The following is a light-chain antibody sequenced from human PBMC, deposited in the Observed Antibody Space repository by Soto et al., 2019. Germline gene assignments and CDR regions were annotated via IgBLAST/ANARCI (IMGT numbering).Light chain of an antibody. CDR3: QQYNSYLLT. CDR2: DAS. J-gene: IGKJ3*01. Sequence: DIQMTQSPSTLSASVGDRVTITCRASQSISRSLAWYQQKPGKAPNLLIYDASSLESAVPSRFSGSGFGTEFTLAISSLQPDDFATYYCQQYNSYLLTFGPGTKVDIK. CDR1: QSISRS. V-gene: IGKV1-5*01.